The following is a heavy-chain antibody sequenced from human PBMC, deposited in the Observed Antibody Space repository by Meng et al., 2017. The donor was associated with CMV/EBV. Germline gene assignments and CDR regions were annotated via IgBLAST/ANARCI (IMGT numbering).Heavy chain of an antibody. CDR2: IYYSGST. CDR1: GGSISSYD. CDR3: ARDRRCSSTSCYTAAAAEYYYYGMDV. D-gene: IGHD2-2*02. Sequence: GSLRLSCTVSGGSISSYDWSWIRQAPGKGLEWMGYIYYSGSTNYNPSLKSRVTISVDTSKKQFSLKLSSATAADTAVYYCARDRRCSSTSCYTAAAAEYYYYGMDVWGQGATVTVSS. J-gene: IGHJ6*02. V-gene: IGHV4-59*01.